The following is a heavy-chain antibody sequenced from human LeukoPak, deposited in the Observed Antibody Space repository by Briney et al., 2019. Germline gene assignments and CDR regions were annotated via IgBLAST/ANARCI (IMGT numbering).Heavy chain of an antibody. D-gene: IGHD4-17*01. CDR2: IGGSGSTI. CDR1: GFTFSNYW. Sequence: GGSLRLSCAASGFTFSNYWMNWVRQAPGKGLEWVSHIGGSGSTIYYADSVKGRFTISRDNAKKLLYLQMSSLRAEDTAVYYCARARDYGDYPPDYWGQGTLVTVSS. V-gene: IGHV3-48*01. CDR3: ARARDYGDYPPDY. J-gene: IGHJ4*02.